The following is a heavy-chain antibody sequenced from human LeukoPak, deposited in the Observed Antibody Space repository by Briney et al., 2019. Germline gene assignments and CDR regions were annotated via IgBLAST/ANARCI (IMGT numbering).Heavy chain of an antibody. CDR3: ARSRDGYNYPYDFDY. Sequence: ASVKVSCKASGYTFTGYYMHWVRQAPGQGLEWMGWINPNSGGTNYAQKFQGRVTMTRDTSISTAYMELSSLSSEDTAVYYCARSRDGYNYPYDFDYWGQGTLVTVSS. J-gene: IGHJ4*02. D-gene: IGHD5-24*01. CDR1: GYTFTGYY. CDR2: INPNSGGT. V-gene: IGHV1-2*02.